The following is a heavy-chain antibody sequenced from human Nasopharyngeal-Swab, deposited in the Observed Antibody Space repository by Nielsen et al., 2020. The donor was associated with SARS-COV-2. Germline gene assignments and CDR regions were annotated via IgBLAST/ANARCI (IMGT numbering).Heavy chain of an antibody. CDR3: ARDSAVAGRGRVPGY. Sequence: SCKASGGTFSSYAMHWVRQAPGKGLEWVAVISYDGSNKYYADSVKGRFTISRDNSKNTLYLQMNSLRAEDTAVYYCARDSAVAGRGRVPGYWGQGTLVTVSS. D-gene: IGHD6-19*01. CDR2: ISYDGSNK. CDR1: GGTFSSYA. V-gene: IGHV3-30-3*01. J-gene: IGHJ4*02.